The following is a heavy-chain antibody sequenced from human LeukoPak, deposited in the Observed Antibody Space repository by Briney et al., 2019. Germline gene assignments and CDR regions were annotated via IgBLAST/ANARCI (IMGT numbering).Heavy chain of an antibody. CDR3: ARRSGSDY. D-gene: IGHD3-3*01. V-gene: IGHV3-48*01. Sequence: GGSLRLSCAASGFSFSSYNMNWVCLTPGKGLEWVSYISSSSSTIYYADSVKGRFTISRDNAKNSLYLQMNSLRAEDTAVYYCARRSGSDYWGQGTLVTVSS. CDR1: GFSFSSYN. J-gene: IGHJ4*02. CDR2: ISSSSSTI.